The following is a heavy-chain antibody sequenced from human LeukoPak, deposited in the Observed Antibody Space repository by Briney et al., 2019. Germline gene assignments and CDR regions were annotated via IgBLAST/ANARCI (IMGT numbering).Heavy chain of an antibody. Sequence: GGSLRLSCAASGFTFSSYAMHWVRQAPGKGLEYVSAISSNGGSTSYANSVKGRFTISRDNSKNTLYLQMGSLRAEDMAVYYCARAGFYCSSTSFYARPFGWFDPWGQGTLVTVSS. J-gene: IGHJ5*02. D-gene: IGHD2-2*01. CDR3: ARAGFYCSSTSFYARPFGWFDP. CDR2: ISSNGGST. CDR1: GFTFSSYA. V-gene: IGHV3-64*01.